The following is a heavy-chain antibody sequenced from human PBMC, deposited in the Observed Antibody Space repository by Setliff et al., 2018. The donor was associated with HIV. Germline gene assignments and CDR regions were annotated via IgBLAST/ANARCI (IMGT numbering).Heavy chain of an antibody. V-gene: IGHV4-59*11. J-gene: IGHJ3*02. CDR3: ARKEKGGAFDI. CDR1: GASINSHY. Sequence: SETLSLTCTVSGASINSHYWNWVRQSPAKGLEWIGYYYNGGTSYNPALQSRVTISVDTPKNQFSLHLNSVTAADTGVYYCARKEKGGAFDIWGLGTLVTVSS. CDR2: YYNGGT.